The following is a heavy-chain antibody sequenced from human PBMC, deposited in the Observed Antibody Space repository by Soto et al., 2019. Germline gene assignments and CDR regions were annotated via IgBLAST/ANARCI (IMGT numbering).Heavy chain of an antibody. CDR3: ARAKIVAVAGTGPYDSSGYPDY. Sequence: SETLSLTCAVYGGSFSGYYWSWIRQPPGKGLEWIGEINHSGSTNYNPSLKSRVTISVDTSKNQFSLKLSSVTAADTAVYYCARAKIVAVAGTGPYDSSGYPDYWGQGTLGIVSS. J-gene: IGHJ4*02. CDR2: INHSGST. V-gene: IGHV4-34*01. CDR1: GGSFSGYY. D-gene: IGHD3-22*01.